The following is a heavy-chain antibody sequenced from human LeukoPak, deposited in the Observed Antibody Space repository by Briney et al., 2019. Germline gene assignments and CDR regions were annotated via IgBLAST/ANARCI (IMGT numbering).Heavy chain of an antibody. D-gene: IGHD3-10*01. J-gene: IGHJ3*02. CDR2: IYYSGST. CDR1: GASITNYY. CDR3: ARDRGYLDGFDI. V-gene: IGHV4-59*01. Sequence: PSETLSLTCTVSGASITNYYWSWLRQPPGKGLEWIGYIYYSGSTNYNPSLTSRVTISIDKSKNQFSLKLNSVTAADTAVYYCARDRGYLDGFDIWGQGTMVTVSS.